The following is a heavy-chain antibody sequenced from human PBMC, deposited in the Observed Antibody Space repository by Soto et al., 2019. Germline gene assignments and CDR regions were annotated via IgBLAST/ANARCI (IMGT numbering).Heavy chain of an antibody. D-gene: IGHD6-19*01. J-gene: IGHJ5*02. Sequence: QVQLVESGGGVVQPGTSLRLSCAASGVAFSSYAMHWVRQAPGKGLEWVAIISNDGSNKNYADSVKGRFTISRDNSQKPISLQMDGQRTEDMAVYYCVTDRGSGGWHGFVPWGHGTLVTVSS. CDR3: VTDRGSGGWHGFVP. V-gene: IGHV3-30-3*01. CDR1: GVAFSSYA. CDR2: ISNDGSNK.